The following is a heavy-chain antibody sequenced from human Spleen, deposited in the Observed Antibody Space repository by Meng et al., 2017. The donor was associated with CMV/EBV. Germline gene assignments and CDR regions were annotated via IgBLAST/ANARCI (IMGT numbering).Heavy chain of an antibody. D-gene: IGHD3-3*02. Sequence: LLPQGGAGLLKPSETLSLTCTVSGGSIRSSSYHWGWIRQPPGKGLEWIGSIYYRGSTNYNPSLKSRISMSVDMSKNQFSLKVNSVTAADTAIYYCVISSHNWGQGTLVTVSS. CDR3: VISSHN. CDR2: IYYRGST. J-gene: IGHJ4*02. V-gene: IGHV4-39*07. CDR1: GGSIRSSSYH.